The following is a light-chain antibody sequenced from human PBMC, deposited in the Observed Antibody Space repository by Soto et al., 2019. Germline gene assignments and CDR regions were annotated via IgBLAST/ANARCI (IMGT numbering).Light chain of an antibody. J-gene: IGLJ2*01. CDR2: DVS. Sequence: QSALTQPASVSGSPGQSITISCTGTSSDVGGYNSVSWYQQHPGKAPKLMIYDVSNRPSGVSNRFSGSKSGNTASLTISGLQAEDEADYYCSSKTSSTTVVFGGGTKLTVL. CDR3: SSKTSSTTVV. V-gene: IGLV2-14*01. CDR1: SSDVGGYNS.